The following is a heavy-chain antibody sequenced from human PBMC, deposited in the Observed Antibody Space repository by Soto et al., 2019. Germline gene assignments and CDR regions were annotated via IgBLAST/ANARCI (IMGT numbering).Heavy chain of an antibody. CDR3: ARVEAPLIHSDHYYYGMDV. CDR2: ISYDGSNK. Sequence: GGSLRLSCAASGFTFSSYGMHWVRQAPGKGLEWVAVISYDGSNKYYADSVKGRFTISRDNSKNTLYLQMNSLRAEDTAVYYCARVEAPLIHSDHYYYGMDVWGQGTTVTVSS. CDR1: GFTFSSYG. J-gene: IGHJ6*02. D-gene: IGHD5-18*01. V-gene: IGHV3-30*03.